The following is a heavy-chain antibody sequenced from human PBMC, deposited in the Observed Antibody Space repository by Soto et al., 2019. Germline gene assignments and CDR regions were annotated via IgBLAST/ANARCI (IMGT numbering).Heavy chain of an antibody. CDR1: GFSFRMYW. V-gene: IGHV3-74*01. J-gene: IGHJ4*02. Sequence: VGSLRLSCAASGFSFRMYWMHWVRQAPGKGLVWVSLVNYDETTTSYADSVKGRFTISRDNSKNTLYLQMNSLRAEDTAVYYCVKCDGSASYCYYFGSWGQGALVTVSS. CDR2: VNYDETTT. CDR3: VKCDGSASYCYYFGS. D-gene: IGHD3-10*01.